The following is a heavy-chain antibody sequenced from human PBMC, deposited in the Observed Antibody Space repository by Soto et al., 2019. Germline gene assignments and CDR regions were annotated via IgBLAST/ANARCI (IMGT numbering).Heavy chain of an antibody. CDR3: AKDRSYYDFWSGFDY. J-gene: IGHJ4*02. CDR1: GFTFSSYG. D-gene: IGHD3-3*01. V-gene: IGHV3-30*18. Sequence: SLRLSCAASGFTFSSYGMHWVRQAPGKGLEWVAVISYDGSNKYYADSVKGRFTISRDNSKNTLYLQMNSLRAEDTAVYYCAKDRSYYDFWSGFDYWGQGTLVTVSS. CDR2: ISYDGSNK.